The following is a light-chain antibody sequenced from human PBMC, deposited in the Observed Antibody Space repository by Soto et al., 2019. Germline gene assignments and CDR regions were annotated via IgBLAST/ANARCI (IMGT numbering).Light chain of an antibody. CDR1: QGIGSD. CDR2: AVC. CDR3: LQDHNLLT. J-gene: IGKJ4*01. V-gene: IGKV1-6*01. Sequence: AIEMTQSPSSLSASVGDRVSIACRASQGIGSDLAWYQQRPGKDPKLLIYAVCSVKSGFPSRFSGSGAGTDFTLTISSLQSEDIATYYCLQDHNLLTFGGGTKVEIK.